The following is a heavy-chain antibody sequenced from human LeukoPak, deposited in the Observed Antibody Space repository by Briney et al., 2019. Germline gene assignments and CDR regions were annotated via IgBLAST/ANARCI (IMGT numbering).Heavy chain of an antibody. CDR3: ARGYADDFWSGYSPNWFDP. CDR1: GYSISGGYD. V-gene: IGHV4-38-2*01. D-gene: IGHD3-3*01. Sequence: SETLSLTCAVSGYSISGGYDWGWIRQPPGKGLEWIGSIYHSGSTYYNPSLKSRVTISVDTSKNKFSLKLSSVTAADPAVYYCARGYADDFWSGYSPNWFDPWGQGTLVTVSS. J-gene: IGHJ5*02. CDR2: IYHSGST.